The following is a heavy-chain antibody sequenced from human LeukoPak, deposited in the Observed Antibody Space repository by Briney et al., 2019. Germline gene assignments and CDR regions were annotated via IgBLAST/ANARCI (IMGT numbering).Heavy chain of an antibody. V-gene: IGHV5-51*01. D-gene: IGHD2-21*02. CDR1: RYIFSTYC. CDR2: ICPADSDI. CDR3: ARRAYCGGDCTSAYYDYFAMDV. J-gene: IGHJ6*02. Sequence: GESLKISCKGSRYIFSTYCVVWVRQMPGKGLEWMGIICPADSDITYSPSFRGQVTMSTDESTNTAYLQWSRLKASDTAMYYCARRAYCGGDCTSAYYDYFAMDVWGQGTTVTVSS.